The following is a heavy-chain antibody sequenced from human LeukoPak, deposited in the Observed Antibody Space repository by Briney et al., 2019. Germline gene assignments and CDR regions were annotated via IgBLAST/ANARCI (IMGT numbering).Heavy chain of an antibody. J-gene: IGHJ4*02. CDR1: GYAFTSYG. V-gene: IGHV1-18*04. Sequence: ASVKVSCKACGYAFTSYGISWVRQAPGQGLEWRGWISAYNGNTNYAQKLQGRVTMTTDTSTSTDYMELRSLRSDDTAVYYCAREDRIAARPIDYWGQGTLVTVSS. CDR3: AREDRIAARPIDY. D-gene: IGHD6-6*01. CDR2: ISAYNGNT.